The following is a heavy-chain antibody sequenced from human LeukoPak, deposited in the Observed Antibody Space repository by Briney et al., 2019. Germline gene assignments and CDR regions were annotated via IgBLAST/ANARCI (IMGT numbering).Heavy chain of an antibody. J-gene: IGHJ4*02. CDR1: GGSISSSNW. CDR2: IYHSGST. D-gene: IGHD5-24*01. CDR3: ARPIGDGYNSWYFDY. V-gene: IGHV4-4*02. Sequence: PSETLSLTCAVSGGSISSSNWWSWVRQPPGKGLEWIGEIYHSGSTNYNPSLKSRVTISVDTSKNQFSLKPSSVTAADTAVYYCARPIGDGYNSWYFDYWGQGTLVTVSS.